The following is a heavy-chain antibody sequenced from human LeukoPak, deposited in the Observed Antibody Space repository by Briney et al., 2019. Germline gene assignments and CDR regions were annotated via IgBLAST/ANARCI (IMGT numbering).Heavy chain of an antibody. D-gene: IGHD6-19*01. Sequence: SETLSLTCTVSGGSISSYYWSWIRQPPGKGLEWIGYIYYSGSTNYNPSLKSRVTISVDTSKSQFSLKLSSVTAADTAVYYCARAASGVYSSGRIVYWGQGTLVTVSS. V-gene: IGHV4-59*01. J-gene: IGHJ4*02. CDR3: ARAASGVYSSGRIVY. CDR1: GGSISSYY. CDR2: IYYSGST.